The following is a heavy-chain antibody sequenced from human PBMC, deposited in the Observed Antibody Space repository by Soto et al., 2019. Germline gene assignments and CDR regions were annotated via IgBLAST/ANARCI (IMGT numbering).Heavy chain of an antibody. D-gene: IGHD1-1*01. CDR1: GGSIGSGGYS. CDR2: IYHSGSN. Sequence: SETLSLTFDVSGGSIGSGGYSWSCIRQPPGKGLEWIGYIYHSGSNYYNPSLQSRVTISVDRSKNQFSMKLSSVTAADKAVYYCDRENGKPYYYYGMDVWGQGTTVTVYS. V-gene: IGHV4-30-2*01. J-gene: IGHJ6*02. CDR3: DRENGKPYYYYGMDV.